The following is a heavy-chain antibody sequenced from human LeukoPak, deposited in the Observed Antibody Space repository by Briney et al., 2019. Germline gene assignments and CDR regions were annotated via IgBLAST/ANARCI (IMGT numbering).Heavy chain of an antibody. V-gene: IGHV3-21*01. D-gene: IGHD6-19*01. Sequence: GRSLRHSCAASGFTFSSYSMNWVRQAPGKGLEWVSSISSSSSYIYYADSVKGRFTISRDNAKNSLYLQMNSLRAEDTAVYYCARDPGIAVAGTSVYWGQGTLVTVSS. CDR2: ISSSSSYI. CDR1: GFTFSSYS. CDR3: ARDPGIAVAGTSVY. J-gene: IGHJ4*02.